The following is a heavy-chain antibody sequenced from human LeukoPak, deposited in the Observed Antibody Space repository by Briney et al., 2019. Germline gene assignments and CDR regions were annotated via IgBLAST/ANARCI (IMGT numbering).Heavy chain of an antibody. V-gene: IGHV4-4*07. Sequence: SETLSLTCTVSGGSISSYYWSWIRQPAGKGLEWIGRIYTSGSTNYNPSLKSRVTMSVDTSKNQFSLKLSSVTAADTAVYYCARSLGYCTNGVCPRYFDYWGQGTLVTVSS. CDR3: ARSLGYCTNGVCPRYFDY. CDR2: IYTSGST. CDR1: GGSISSYY. J-gene: IGHJ4*02. D-gene: IGHD2-8*01.